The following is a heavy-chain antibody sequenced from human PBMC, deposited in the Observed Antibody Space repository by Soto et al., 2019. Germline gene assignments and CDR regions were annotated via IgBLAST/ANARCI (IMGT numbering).Heavy chain of an antibody. V-gene: IGHV1-2*04. CDR3: ARLSSSSAFDI. J-gene: IGHJ3*02. CDR1: GYTFTGYY. D-gene: IGHD6-6*01. Sequence: ASVKVSCKASGYTFTGYYMHWVRQAPGQGLEWMGWINPNSGGTNYAQKFQDWVTMTRDTSISTAYMELSRLRSDDTAVYYCARLSSSSAFDIWGQGTMVTVSS. CDR2: INPNSGGT.